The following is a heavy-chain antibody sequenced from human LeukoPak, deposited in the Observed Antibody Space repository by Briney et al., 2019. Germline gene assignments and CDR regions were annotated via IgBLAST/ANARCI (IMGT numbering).Heavy chain of an antibody. CDR3: AKKYSSGWYPFDY. CDR2: ISASGSST. Sequence: GGSLRLSCAASGFTFSSYAMNWVRQAPGKGLEWVSGISASGSSTYYADSVKGRFTISRDNSKNTLYLQMNSLRAKDTAVYYCAKKYSSGWYPFDYWGQGTLVTVSS. D-gene: IGHD6-19*01. CDR1: GFTFSSYA. V-gene: IGHV3-23*01. J-gene: IGHJ4*02.